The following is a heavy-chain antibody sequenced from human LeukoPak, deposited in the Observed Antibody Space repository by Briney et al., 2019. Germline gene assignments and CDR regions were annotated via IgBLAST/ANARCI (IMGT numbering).Heavy chain of an antibody. D-gene: IGHD1-14*01. CDR1: GYTLTELS. Sequence: ASVKVSCKVSGYTLTELSMHSVRQAPGQGLEWRGGFDPEDGETIYAQKFQGRVTMTEDTSTDTAYMELSSLRSEDTAVYYCATGAQSEDPYCYYYMDVWGKGTTVTVSS. CDR2: FDPEDGET. CDR3: ATGAQSEDPYCYYYMDV. V-gene: IGHV1-24*01. J-gene: IGHJ6*03.